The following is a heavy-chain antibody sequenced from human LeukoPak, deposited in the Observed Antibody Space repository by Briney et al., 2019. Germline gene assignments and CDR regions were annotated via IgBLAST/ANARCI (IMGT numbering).Heavy chain of an antibody. CDR3: ARLVGYYYGSGSYYGQGYYYGMDV. CDR2: IYHSGST. D-gene: IGHD3-10*01. V-gene: IGHV4-4*02. Sequence: SETLSLTCAVSGGSLSSSNWWSWVRQPPGKGLGWIGEIYHSGSTNYNPSLKSRVTISVDKSKNQFSLKLSSVTAADTAVYYCARLVGYYYGSGSYYGQGYYYGMDVWGQGTTVTVSS. J-gene: IGHJ6*02. CDR1: GGSLSSSNW.